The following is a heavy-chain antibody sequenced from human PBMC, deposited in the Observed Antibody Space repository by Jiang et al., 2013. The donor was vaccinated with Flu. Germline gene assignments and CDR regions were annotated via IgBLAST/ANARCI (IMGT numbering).Heavy chain of an antibody. J-gene: IGHJ4*02. CDR2: INHSGNT. D-gene: IGHD3-16*01. V-gene: IGHV4-38-2*02. CDR3: ARDSSGLGGGAGDFDC. Sequence: KGLEWIASINHSGNTYYNPSLKSRVTISVDKSKNQFSLRLTSVTAADTAVYFCARDSSGLGGGAGDFDCWGQGSLVTVSS.